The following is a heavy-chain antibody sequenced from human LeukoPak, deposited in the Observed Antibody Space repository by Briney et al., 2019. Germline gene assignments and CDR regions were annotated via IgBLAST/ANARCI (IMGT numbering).Heavy chain of an antibody. CDR2: ISSSSSYI. D-gene: IGHD6-13*01. Sequence: PGGSLRLSCAASGFTFSSYSMNWVRQAPGKGLEWVSSISSSSSYIYYADSVKGRSTISRDNAKNSLYLQMNSLRAEDTAVYYCARKAGTGAFDYWGQGTLVTVSS. V-gene: IGHV3-21*01. CDR3: ARKAGTGAFDY. CDR1: GFTFSSYS. J-gene: IGHJ4*02.